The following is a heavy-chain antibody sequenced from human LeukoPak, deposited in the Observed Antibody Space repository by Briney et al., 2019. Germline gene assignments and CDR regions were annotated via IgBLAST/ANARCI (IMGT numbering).Heavy chain of an antibody. CDR2: ISYDGSNK. CDR3: ARGADNWNDVNAFDI. Sequence: GRSLRLSCAASGFTFSSYAMHWVRQAPGKGLEWVAVISYDGSNKYYADSVKGRFTISRDNSKNTLYLQMNSLRAEDTAVYYCARGADNWNDVNAFDIWGQGTMVTVSS. D-gene: IGHD1-1*01. CDR1: GFTFSSYA. J-gene: IGHJ3*02. V-gene: IGHV3-30-3*01.